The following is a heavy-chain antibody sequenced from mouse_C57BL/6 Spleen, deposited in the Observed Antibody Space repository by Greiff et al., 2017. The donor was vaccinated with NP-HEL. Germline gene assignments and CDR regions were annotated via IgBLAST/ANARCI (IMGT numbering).Heavy chain of an antibody. CDR1: GFTFTDYY. D-gene: IGHD1-1*01. Sequence: EVQVVESGGGLVQPGGSLSLSCAASGFTFTDYYMSWVRQPPGKALEWLGFIRNKANGYTTEYSASVKGRFTISRDNSQSILYLQMNALRAEDSATYYCARSYYGSSPFAYWGQGTLVTVSA. CDR2: IRNKANGYTT. J-gene: IGHJ3*01. CDR3: ARSYYGSSPFAY. V-gene: IGHV7-3*01.